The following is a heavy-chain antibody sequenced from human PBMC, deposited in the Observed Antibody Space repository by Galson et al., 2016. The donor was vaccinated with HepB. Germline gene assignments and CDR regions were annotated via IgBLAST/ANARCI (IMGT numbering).Heavy chain of an antibody. V-gene: IGHV1-69*04. D-gene: IGHD6-19*01. CDR2: IVPLLGMS. CDR1: GGTFSSYA. Sequence: VKVSCTASGGTFSSYAFSWVRQAPGPGLEWMGRIVPLLGMSHYAQKFQGRVTITADKSTSTVNMELSSLRSEDTAVYYCARDAVAVSGTLHFYFYGMDVWGQGTTVTVSS. CDR3: ARDAVAVSGTLHFYFYGMDV. J-gene: IGHJ6*02.